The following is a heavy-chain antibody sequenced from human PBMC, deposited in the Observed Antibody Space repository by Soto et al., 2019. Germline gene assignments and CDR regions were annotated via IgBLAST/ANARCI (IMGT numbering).Heavy chain of an antibody. D-gene: IGHD3-3*01. CDR2: FDPEDGET. CDR1: GYTLTELS. J-gene: IGHJ5*02. Sequence: GASVKVSCKVSGYTLTELSMHWVRQAPGKGLERMGGFDPEDGETIYAQKFQGRVTMTEDTSTDTAYMELSSLRSEDTAVYYCATHASLLRFLEWSHGYNWFDPWGQGTLVTVSS. CDR3: ATHASLLRFLEWSHGYNWFDP. V-gene: IGHV1-24*01.